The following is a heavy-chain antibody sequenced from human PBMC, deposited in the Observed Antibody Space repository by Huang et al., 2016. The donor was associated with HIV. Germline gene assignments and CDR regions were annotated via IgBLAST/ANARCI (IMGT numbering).Heavy chain of an antibody. D-gene: IGHD3-22*01. J-gene: IGHJ4*02. Sequence: EVQLVESGGGLVQPGGSLRRSCAASGFTFSSYWMHWVRQAPGKGVVGGALINSYGSSPGYGDSVKGRFTISRDNAKNTLYLQMNSLRAEDTAVYYCVRDPRIQSWLNYFDYWGQGTLVSVSS. CDR1: GFTFSSYW. CDR2: INSYGSSP. V-gene: IGHV3-74*01. CDR3: VRDPRIQSWLNYFDY.